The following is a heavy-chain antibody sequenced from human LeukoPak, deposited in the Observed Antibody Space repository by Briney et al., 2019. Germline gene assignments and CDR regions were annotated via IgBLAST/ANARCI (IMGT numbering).Heavy chain of an antibody. D-gene: IGHD2-2*02. CDR1: GFKFDDYG. CDR2: INWNGGSR. J-gene: IGHJ5*02. CDR3: ARDRCSSTSCYNTPNWFDP. V-gene: IGHV3-20*01. Sequence: GGSLRLSCAASGFKFDDYGMSWVRQVPGKGLEWVSGINWNGGSRGYADSVKGRFTISRDNAENSVYLQMNSLRSEDTAFYHCARDRCSSTSCYNTPNWFDPWGQGTLVTVSS.